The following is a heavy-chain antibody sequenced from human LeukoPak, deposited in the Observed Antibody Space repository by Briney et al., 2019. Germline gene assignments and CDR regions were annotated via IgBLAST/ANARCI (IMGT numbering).Heavy chain of an antibody. J-gene: IGHJ4*02. D-gene: IGHD2-8*01. Sequence: ASVTGSCKASGYTFTDSFMDWGRQAPGQGLWWVGWINTDSGATKYAQQFQGRVTVTRDMSISTAFMELSSLRSDDTAVYYCARGPIWPNYYIDYWGQGTLVTVSS. CDR1: GYTFTDSF. CDR3: ARGPIWPNYYIDY. CDR2: INTDSGAT. V-gene: IGHV1-2*02.